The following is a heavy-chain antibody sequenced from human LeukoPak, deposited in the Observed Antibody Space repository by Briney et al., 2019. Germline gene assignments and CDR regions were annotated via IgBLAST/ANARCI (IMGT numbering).Heavy chain of an antibody. D-gene: IGHD3-22*01. J-gene: IGHJ5*02. V-gene: IGHV4-59*01. CDR1: GGSISSYY. Sequence: PWETLALTCTVSGGSISSYYWSWIRQPPGKGLEWIGYIYYSGSTNYNPSLKSRVTISVDTSKNQFSLKLSSVTSADTAVYYCARGGHYYDSTGWFDPWGQGTLVTVSS. CDR3: ARGGHYYDSTGWFDP. CDR2: IYYSGST.